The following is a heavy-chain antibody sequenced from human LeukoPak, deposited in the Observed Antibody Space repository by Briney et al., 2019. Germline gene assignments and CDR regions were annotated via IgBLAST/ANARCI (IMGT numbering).Heavy chain of an antibody. CDR2: IYTSGST. CDR3: ARGVVPAAYPGNWFDP. D-gene: IGHD2-2*01. CDR1: AGSISSYY. Sequence: PSETLSLTCTVSAGSISSYYWSWIRQPAGKGLEWLGRIYTSGSTNYNPSLKSRVTMSVDTSKNQFSLKLSSVTAADTAVYYCARGVVPAAYPGNWFDPWGQGTLVTVSS. V-gene: IGHV4-4*07. J-gene: IGHJ5*02.